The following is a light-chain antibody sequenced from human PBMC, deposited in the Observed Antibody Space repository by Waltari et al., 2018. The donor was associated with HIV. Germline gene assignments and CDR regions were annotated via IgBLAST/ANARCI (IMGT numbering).Light chain of an antibody. J-gene: IGLJ3*02. V-gene: IGLV1-44*01. CDR2: NNN. CDR1: TSTIGQNI. CDR3: AAWDDSLIGWV. Sequence: QSVLTQPPSASGTPRPRFTISCSGSTSTIGQNIVNWYQQSPATHPQLLIYNNNQWPSGFPVRFSGSKSGTSASLAISGLQSEDEADYYCAAWDDSLIGWVFGGGTKLTVL.